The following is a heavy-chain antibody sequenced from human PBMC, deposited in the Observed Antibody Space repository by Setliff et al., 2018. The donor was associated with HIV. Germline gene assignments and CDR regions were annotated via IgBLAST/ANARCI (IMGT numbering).Heavy chain of an antibody. CDR1: GFTVSNAW. V-gene: IGHV3-15*01. CDR2: IIPRTDGVTT. D-gene: IGHD2-21*01. J-gene: IGHJ4*02. CDR3: TSATGGDSYDPGY. Sequence: GESLKISCAASGFTVSNAWMSWVRQVPGKGLDWVGRIIPRTDGVTTEYAAPVKGRFSISRDDSKTTLYLQMNSLKTEDTAVYYCTSATGGDSYDPGYWGQGTLVTVSS.